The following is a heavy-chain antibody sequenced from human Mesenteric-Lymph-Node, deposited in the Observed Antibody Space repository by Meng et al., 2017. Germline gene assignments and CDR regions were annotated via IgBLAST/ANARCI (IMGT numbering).Heavy chain of an antibody. Sequence: VQLQEAGPGCVKTSGTLSLTCTFPGDSIRSDIWWSWVRQPPGKGLEWIGEVYHRGDTNYNPSLKRRVDISVDKSKNQFYLSLFSVTAADTAVYYCGRDQGRELINHWGQGTLVTVSS. D-gene: IGHD1-7*01. V-gene: IGHV4-4*02. CDR3: GRDQGRELINH. CDR2: VYHRGDT. J-gene: IGHJ4*02. CDR1: GDSIRSDIW.